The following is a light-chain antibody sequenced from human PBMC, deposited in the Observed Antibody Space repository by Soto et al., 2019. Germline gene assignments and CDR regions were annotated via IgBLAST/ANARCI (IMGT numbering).Light chain of an antibody. J-gene: IGKJ4*01. CDR3: QQSYSTPLT. V-gene: IGKV1-39*01. CDR1: QSISSY. Sequence: EIQMTQSPSSLSASVGDRVTITCRASQSISSYLNWYQQKPGKAPKLLIYAASSLPSGVPSRFSGSGSGTDFTLTISSLQPEDFATYYCQQSYSTPLTFGGGTKVEIK. CDR2: AAS.